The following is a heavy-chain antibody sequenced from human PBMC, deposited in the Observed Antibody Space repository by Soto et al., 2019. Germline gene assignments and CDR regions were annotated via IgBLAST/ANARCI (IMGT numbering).Heavy chain of an antibody. CDR3: ASIDPNNDY. J-gene: IGHJ4*02. CDR2: IYYSRST. V-gene: IGHV4-59*01. Sequence: SETLALTCTVSGGSISGYYWSWIRQPPGKGLEWIGYIYYSRSTNYNPSLKSRVTISVDTSKNQFSPKLTSVTAADTAVYYCASIDPNNDYWGRGTLVTVSS. D-gene: IGHD1-1*01. CDR1: GGSISGYY.